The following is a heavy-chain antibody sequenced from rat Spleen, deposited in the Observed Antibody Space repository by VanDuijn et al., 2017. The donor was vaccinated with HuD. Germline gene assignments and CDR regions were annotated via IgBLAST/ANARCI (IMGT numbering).Heavy chain of an antibody. CDR2: ITNSGGGL. CDR3: ARENYYSGDY. CDR1: GFTFNKYW. J-gene: IGHJ2*01. D-gene: IGHD1-1*01. V-gene: IGHV5-31*01. Sequence: EVQLVESGGGLVQPGRSLKLSCVASGFTFNKYWMSWIRQAPGKGLERVASITNSGGGLYSPDSVKGRFTSSRDNAQTTLYLQMNNLRSEDTATYYCARENYYSGDYWGQGVMVTVSS.